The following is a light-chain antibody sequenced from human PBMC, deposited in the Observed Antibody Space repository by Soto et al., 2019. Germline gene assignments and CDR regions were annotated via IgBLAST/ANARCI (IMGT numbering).Light chain of an antibody. J-gene: IGLJ2*01. CDR3: SSYTSSSTVV. Sequence: QSALTQPASVSGSPGQSITISCTGTSSDVGGYNYVSWYQQHPGKAPKLMIYDVSNRPSGVSNRFSGSKSGNTASLTIYGLLAEDEADYSCSSYTSSSTVVFGGGTKLAVL. CDR1: SSDVGGYNY. CDR2: DVS. V-gene: IGLV2-14*01.